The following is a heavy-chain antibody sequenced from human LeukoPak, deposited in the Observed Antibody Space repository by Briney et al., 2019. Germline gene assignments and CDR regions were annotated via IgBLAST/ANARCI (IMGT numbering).Heavy chain of an antibody. V-gene: IGHV3-23*01. J-gene: IGHJ4*02. CDR1: GFTFSSYG. Sequence: GGSLRLSCAASGFTFSSYGMSWVRQAPGKGLEWVSAISGSGGSTYYADSVKGRFTISRDNAKNSLYLQMNSLRAEDTAVYYCARFALKTPPTDWGQGTLVTVSS. CDR3: ARFALKTPPTD. CDR2: ISGSGGST.